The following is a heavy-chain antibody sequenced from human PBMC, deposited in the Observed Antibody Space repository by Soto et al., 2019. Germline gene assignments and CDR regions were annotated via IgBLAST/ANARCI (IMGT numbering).Heavy chain of an antibody. CDR3: ERGGAARRWNP. CDR1: GGSFSGYY. J-gene: IGHJ5*02. D-gene: IGHD6-6*01. Sequence: SETLSLTCAVYGGSFSGYYWSWIRQPPGKGLEWIGEINHSGSTNYNPSLKSRVTISVDTSKNQFSLKLSSVTAADTAVYYCERGGAARRWNPWGQGTLVTVSS. CDR2: INHSGST. V-gene: IGHV4-34*01.